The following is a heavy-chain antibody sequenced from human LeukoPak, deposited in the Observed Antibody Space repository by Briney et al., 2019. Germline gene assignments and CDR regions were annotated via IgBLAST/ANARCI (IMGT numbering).Heavy chain of an antibody. D-gene: IGHD6-19*01. CDR2: ISYDGSKK. CDR1: GFSFSTYT. V-gene: IGHV3-30-3*01. CDR3: ARDLQGSGWFPDY. J-gene: IGHJ4*02. Sequence: GGSLRLSCAASGFSFSTYTIHWVRQAPGKRLEWVATISYDGSKKFYADSVKGRFTISRDNSKNTLFLQMNSLRDDDTAVYFCARDLQGSGWFPDYWGQGTLVTVSS.